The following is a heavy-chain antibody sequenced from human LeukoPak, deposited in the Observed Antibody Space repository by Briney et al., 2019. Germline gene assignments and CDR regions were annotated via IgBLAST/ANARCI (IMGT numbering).Heavy chain of an antibody. CDR1: GFPFSNHW. CDR2: LNSDGRTT. V-gene: IGHV3-74*01. J-gene: IGHJ4*02. CDR3: ARVRATFSPHFDN. Sequence: GGSLRLSCAASGFPFSNHWMHWVRQGPGKGLVWVSRLNSDGRTTTYADSVKGRFTISRDNAKNTLYLQMNSLRAEDTAVYYCARVRATFSPHFDNWGQGTLVTVSS. D-gene: IGHD5-12*01.